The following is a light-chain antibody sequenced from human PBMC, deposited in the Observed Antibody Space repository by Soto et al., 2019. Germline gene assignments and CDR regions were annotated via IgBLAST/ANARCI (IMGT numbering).Light chain of an antibody. CDR1: QSINRN. CDR3: QQYHDWPPLT. J-gene: IGKJ4*01. Sequence: EIVMTQSPATLSVSPGGRATLSCRASQSINRNLAWYQQKPGQAPRLLFYGASSRSTGVPDRFSVSGSGTDFTLTISRLEPEDFAVYYCQQYHDWPPLTFGGGTKVDIK. CDR2: GAS. V-gene: IGKV3D-15*01.